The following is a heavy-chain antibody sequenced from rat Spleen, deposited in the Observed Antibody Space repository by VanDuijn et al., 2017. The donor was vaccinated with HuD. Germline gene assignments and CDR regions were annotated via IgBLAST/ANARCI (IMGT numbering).Heavy chain of an antibody. V-gene: IGHV2-13*01. CDR1: GFSLISYG. CDR2: IWDDGST. J-gene: IGHJ4*01. CDR3: AGDRHSPGVMFA. Sequence: QVQLKESGPGLVQPSQTLSLTCTVSGFSLISYGVSWVRQPPGKGLEWMGGIWDDGSTNYNSALKSRLSISRDTSKSQVFLKMNSLQTEDTAIYFCAGDRHSPGVMFAWGQGASVTVSS. D-gene: IGHD1-4*01.